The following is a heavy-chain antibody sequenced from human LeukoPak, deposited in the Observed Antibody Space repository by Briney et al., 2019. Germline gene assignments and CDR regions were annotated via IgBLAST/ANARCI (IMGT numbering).Heavy chain of an antibody. CDR1: GFSFSSYE. CDR2: ISNTERTI. J-gene: IGHJ4*02. CDR3: ARARQQMATSYFDY. Sequence: GGSLRLSCAASGFSFSSYEMNWVRQAPGKGLEWVSYISNTERTIYYADSARGRFTISRDNAKNSLYLQMSSLRAEDTAVYYCARARQQMATSYFDYWGQGTLVAVSS. D-gene: IGHD5-12*01. V-gene: IGHV3-48*03.